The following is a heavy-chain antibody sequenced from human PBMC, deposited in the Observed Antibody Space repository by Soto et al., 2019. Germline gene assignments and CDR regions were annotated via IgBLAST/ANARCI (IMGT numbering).Heavy chain of an antibody. J-gene: IGHJ4*02. CDR1: GFTFDDYT. Sequence: EVQLVESGGVVVQPGGSLRLSCAASGFTFDDYTMHWVRQAPGKGLEWVSLISWDGGSTYYADSVKGRFTISRDNSKNSLYLQMNSLRTEDTALYYCAKDMTPLYYYDSSGYFTGFDYWGQGTLVTVSS. CDR2: ISWDGGST. V-gene: IGHV3-43*01. D-gene: IGHD3-22*01. CDR3: AKDMTPLYYYDSSGYFTGFDY.